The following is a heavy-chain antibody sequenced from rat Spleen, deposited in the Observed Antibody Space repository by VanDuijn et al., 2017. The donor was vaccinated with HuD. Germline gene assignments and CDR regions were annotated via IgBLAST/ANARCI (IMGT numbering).Heavy chain of an antibody. J-gene: IGHJ2*01. CDR2: ISTGGGDT. CDR1: GITYNDYA. Sequence: EVQLVESGGGLVQPGGSLKLSCAASGITYNDYAMAWVRQAPAKGLEWVATISTGGGDTYYRDSVKGRFTISRDNAKNTLYLQMGSLRSEDTATYYCARHQINYGGHGDYWGQGVMVTVSS. V-gene: IGHV5S13*01. D-gene: IGHD1-11*01. CDR3: ARHQINYGGHGDY.